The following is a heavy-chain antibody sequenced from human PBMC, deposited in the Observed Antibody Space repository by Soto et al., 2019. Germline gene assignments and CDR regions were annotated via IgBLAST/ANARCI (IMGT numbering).Heavy chain of an antibody. CDR3: ARGDQGFDY. V-gene: IGHV6-1*01. CDR1: GYSVSSNSAA. Sequence: SHTLSLTCAISGYSVSSNSAAWNLIRQSPSRGLEWLGRTYYRSKWYNNYAVSVKSRITINADTSKNQFSLQLNSVTPEDTAVYYCARGDQGFDYWGQGTLVTVSS. CDR2: TYYRSKWYN. J-gene: IGHJ4*02. D-gene: IGHD3-16*01.